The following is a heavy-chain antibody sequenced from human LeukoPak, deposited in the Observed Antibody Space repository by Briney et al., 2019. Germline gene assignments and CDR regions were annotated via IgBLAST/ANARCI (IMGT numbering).Heavy chain of an antibody. CDR2: ISGQTGKT. J-gene: IGHJ4*02. CDR1: GYTFSNYG. CDR3: ARDLAFPGSYGSAEFYFDF. V-gene: IGHV1-18*01. D-gene: IGHD1-26*01. Sequence: ASVKVSCKASGYTFSNYGISWVRQATGRGLEWMGWISGQTGKTKQAQKFQGRITLTTDSATNTAYMELRSLTSDDTAVYYCARDLAFPGSYGSAEFYFDFWGQGALVTVSS.